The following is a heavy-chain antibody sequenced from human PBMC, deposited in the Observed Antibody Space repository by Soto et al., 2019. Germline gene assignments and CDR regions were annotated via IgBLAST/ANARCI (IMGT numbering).Heavy chain of an antibody. CDR1: GFTFSNYW. CDR3: ARVRNGDWYFDY. V-gene: IGHV3-74*01. CDR2: INTDGSTT. Sequence: EVQLVESGGGLVQPGGSLRLSCAASGFTFSNYWMHWVRQVPGTGLVWVSRINTDGSTTSYADSVKGRFTISRDNAKDTLYLQMNSLRAEDTAVYYCARVRNGDWYFDYWDQGTLVTISS. J-gene: IGHJ4*02. D-gene: IGHD4-17*01.